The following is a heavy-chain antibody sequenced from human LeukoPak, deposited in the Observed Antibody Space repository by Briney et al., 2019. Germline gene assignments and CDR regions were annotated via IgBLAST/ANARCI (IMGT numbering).Heavy chain of an antibody. D-gene: IGHD6-13*01. Sequence: TSETLSLTCTVSGGSISSGDYYWSWIRQPPGKGLEWIGYIYYSGSTYYNPSLKSRVTISVDTSKNQFSLKLSSVTAADTAVYYCARDKGSSSWPYYFDYWGQGTLVTVSS. CDR3: ARDKGSSSWPYYFDY. V-gene: IGHV4-30-4*01. CDR2: IYYSGST. CDR1: GGSISSGDYY. J-gene: IGHJ4*02.